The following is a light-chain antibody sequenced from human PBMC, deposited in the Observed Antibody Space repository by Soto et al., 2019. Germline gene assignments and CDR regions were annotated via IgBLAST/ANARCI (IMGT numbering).Light chain of an antibody. CDR2: GAS. CDR1: QSVSSSY. V-gene: IGKV3-20*01. Sequence: EIVLTQSPGTLSLSPGERATLSCRASQSVSSSYLAWYQQKPGQAPRLLIYGASSRATGIPDRFSGSGSGTDFTLTISRLEHEEFAVYYCQQYGSSPLTFGPGTKVDIK. CDR3: QQYGSSPLT. J-gene: IGKJ3*01.